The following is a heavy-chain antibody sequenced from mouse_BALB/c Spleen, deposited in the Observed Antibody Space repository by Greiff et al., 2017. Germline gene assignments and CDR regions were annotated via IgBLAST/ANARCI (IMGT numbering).Heavy chain of an antibody. CDR3: ARDLLPSSFAY. CDR2: ISSGGSYT. D-gene: IGHD2-1*01. V-gene: IGHV5-9-4*01. Sequence: DVKLVESGGGLVKPGGSLKLSCAASGFTFSSYAMSWVRQSPEKRLEWVAEISSGGSYTYYPDTVTGRFTISRDNAKNTLYLEMSSLRSEDTAMYYCARDLLPSSFAYWGQGTLVTVSA. J-gene: IGHJ3*01. CDR1: GFTFSSYA.